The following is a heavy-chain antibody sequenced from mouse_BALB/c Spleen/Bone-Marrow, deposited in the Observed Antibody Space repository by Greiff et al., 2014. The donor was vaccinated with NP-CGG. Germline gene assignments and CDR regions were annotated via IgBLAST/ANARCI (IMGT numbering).Heavy chain of an antibody. CDR1: GYTFTSYW. V-gene: IGHV1S132*01. CDR2: IFPGTDTT. Sequence: QVQLKESGAELVKPGTSVKLSCKTSGYTFTSYWIQWVKQRPGQGLGWIGEIFPGTDTTYYNEKFKSKATLTIDTSSSTAYMHLNSLTSEDSAVYFCSSGPLYAMDYWGQGTSVTVSS. CDR3: SSGPLYAMDY. J-gene: IGHJ4*01.